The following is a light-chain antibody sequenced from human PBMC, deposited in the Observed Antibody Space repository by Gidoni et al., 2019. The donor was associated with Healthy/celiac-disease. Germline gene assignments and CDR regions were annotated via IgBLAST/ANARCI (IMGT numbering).Light chain of an antibody. CDR2: GAS. V-gene: IGKV3-20*01. CDR3: QQYGSSLWT. J-gene: IGKJ1*01. Sequence: EIVLTQSPGTLSLSPGKRATLSCRASQSVSSSYLAWYQQKPGQAPRLLLYGASSRATGIPDRFSGSGSGTDFTLTISRLEPEDFAVYYCQQYGSSLWTFGQGTKVKSN. CDR1: QSVSSSY.